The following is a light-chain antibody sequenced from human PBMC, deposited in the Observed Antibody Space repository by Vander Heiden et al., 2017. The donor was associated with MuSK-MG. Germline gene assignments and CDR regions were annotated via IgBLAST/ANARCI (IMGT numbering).Light chain of an antibody. Sequence: QSALTQPASVSVSPGQSITISCTGSSSDLGDFKSVSWYQQHPGKAPKLLIVEFTNRPSGISARFSFSNSGNTASPTISGLQAEDEAEYDCYSYTHNTTLGVVFGGGTKLTVL. CDR2: EFT. V-gene: IGLV2-14*01. J-gene: IGLJ2*01. CDR3: YSYTHNTTLGVV. CDR1: SSDLGDFKS.